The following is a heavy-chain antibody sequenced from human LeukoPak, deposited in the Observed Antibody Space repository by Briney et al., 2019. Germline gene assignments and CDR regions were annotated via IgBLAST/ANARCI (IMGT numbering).Heavy chain of an antibody. CDR3: ANTRKRYCSGGNCYSGILVYFDY. J-gene: IGHJ4*02. D-gene: IGHD2-15*01. V-gene: IGHV3-53*05. CDR1: GFTVSTNY. CDR2: IYSGGST. Sequence: GGSLRLSCAASGFTVSTNYMTWVRQAPGKGLEWVSVIYSGGSTYYADSVKGRFTISRDNSKNTLYLQMNSLRAEDTAVYYCANTRKRYCSGGNCYSGILVYFDYWGQGTLVTVSS.